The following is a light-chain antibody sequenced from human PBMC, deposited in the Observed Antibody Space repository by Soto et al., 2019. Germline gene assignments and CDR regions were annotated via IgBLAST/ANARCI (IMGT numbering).Light chain of an antibody. CDR3: SSYTSSNIPHV. Sequence: QSALTQPASVSGSPGQSITISCTGTSSDVGGYNYVSWYQQHSGKAPKLMIYEVTNRPSGISNRFSGSKSGNTASLTISGLQAEDEADYYCSSYTSSNIPHVFGTGTKLTVL. V-gene: IGLV2-14*01. CDR2: EVT. J-gene: IGLJ1*01. CDR1: SSDVGGYNY.